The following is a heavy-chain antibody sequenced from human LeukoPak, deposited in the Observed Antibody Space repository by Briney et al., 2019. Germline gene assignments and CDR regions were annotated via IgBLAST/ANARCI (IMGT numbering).Heavy chain of an antibody. D-gene: IGHD3-22*01. CDR1: GFIVINYD. Sequence: GKSLRLSCLAAGFIVINYDIGWVRQAPGKGLGWVVVGTLEGNNRYFAESVDGRFNVSRDHSKNTLFPQMNSLRAEDTAVYYCAKEGPILTLVVTFDAFDIWGQGAMVTVSS. J-gene: IGHJ3*02. V-gene: IGHV3-30*04. CDR2: GTLEGNNR. CDR3: AKEGPILTLVVTFDAFDI.